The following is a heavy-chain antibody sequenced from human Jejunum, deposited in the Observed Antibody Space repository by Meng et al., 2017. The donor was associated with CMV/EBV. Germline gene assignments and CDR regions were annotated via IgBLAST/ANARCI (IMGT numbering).Heavy chain of an antibody. V-gene: IGHV1-46*01. CDR1: GYTFSTYY. Sequence: GYTFSTYYFHWVRQAPGQGLEWMGTINTSDGGRSSAQNFQGRVTMTRDTSTTTVYMELSSLRSDDTAVYYCARGYCSGGNCPLDPWGQGTRVTVSS. CDR3: ARGYCSGGNCPLDP. J-gene: IGHJ5*02. CDR2: INTSDGGR. D-gene: IGHD2-15*01.